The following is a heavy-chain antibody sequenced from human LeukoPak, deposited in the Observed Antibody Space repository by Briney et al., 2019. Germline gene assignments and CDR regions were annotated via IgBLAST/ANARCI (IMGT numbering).Heavy chain of an antibody. Sequence: SETLSLTCTVSGGSISSYYWSWLRQPAGKGLEWIGRIYTSGSTNYNPSLKSRVTMSVDTSKNQFSLKLSSVTAADTAVYYCARDMVRGVYTWFDPWGQGTLVTVSS. D-gene: IGHD3-10*01. CDR2: IYTSGST. CDR3: ARDMVRGVYTWFDP. J-gene: IGHJ5*02. V-gene: IGHV4-4*07. CDR1: GGSISSYY.